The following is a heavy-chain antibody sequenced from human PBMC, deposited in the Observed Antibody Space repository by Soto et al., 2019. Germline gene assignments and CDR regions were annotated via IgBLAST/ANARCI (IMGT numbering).Heavy chain of an antibody. V-gene: IGHV3-30-3*01. Sequence: PGGSLRLSCAASGFTFSSYAMHWVRQAPGKGLEWVAVISYDGSNKYYADSVKGRFTISRDNSKNTLYLQMNSLRAEDTAVYYCARTSRYSSSWYHLDYWGQGTLVTVSS. J-gene: IGHJ4*02. CDR1: GFTFSSYA. CDR2: ISYDGSNK. D-gene: IGHD6-13*01. CDR3: ARTSRYSSSWYHLDY.